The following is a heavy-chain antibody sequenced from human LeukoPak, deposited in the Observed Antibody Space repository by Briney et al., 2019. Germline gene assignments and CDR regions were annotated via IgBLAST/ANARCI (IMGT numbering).Heavy chain of an antibody. Sequence: NPSETLSLTCGVSGGSFSGYFWNWIRQPPGKGLEWIGEIDDGGSTNYNSSLKSRVNISLDTSKNQFSLRLRSVTAADTAVYYCARALSDTVMAVVSTKRRNWFDPWGQGTLVTVSS. CDR1: GGSFSGYF. J-gene: IGHJ5*02. D-gene: IGHD4-23*01. CDR2: IDDGGST. CDR3: ARALSDTVMAVVSTKRRNWFDP. V-gene: IGHV4-34*01.